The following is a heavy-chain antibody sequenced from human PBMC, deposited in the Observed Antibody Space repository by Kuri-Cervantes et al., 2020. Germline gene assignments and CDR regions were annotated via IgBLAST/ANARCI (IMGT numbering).Heavy chain of an antibody. Sequence: ASVKVSCKASTYTFTDYYMHWVRRAPGQGLEWMGWIDPNSGGTNYAQIFQGWVTMSSDTSISTVYMELSSLRSEDTAVYYCARDDPMDVWGQGTTVTVSS. CDR1: TYTFTDYY. CDR3: ARDDPMDV. V-gene: IGHV1-2*04. CDR2: IDPNSGGT. J-gene: IGHJ6*02.